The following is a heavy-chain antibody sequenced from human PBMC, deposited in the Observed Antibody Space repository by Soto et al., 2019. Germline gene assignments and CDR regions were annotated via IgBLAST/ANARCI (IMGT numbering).Heavy chain of an antibody. CDR3: GSHEILTGPY. CDR2: ISSNGGST. V-gene: IGHV3-64D*06. J-gene: IGHJ4*02. Sequence: GGSLRLSCSASGFTFSSYAMHWVRQAPGKGLEYVSAISSNGGSTYYADSVKGRFTISRDNSKNTLYLQMSSLRAEDTAVYYCGSHEILTGPYWGQGTLVTVSS. D-gene: IGHD3-9*01. CDR1: GFTFSSYA.